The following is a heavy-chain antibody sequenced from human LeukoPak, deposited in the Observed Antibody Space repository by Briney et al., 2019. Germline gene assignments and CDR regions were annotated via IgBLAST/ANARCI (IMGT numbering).Heavy chain of an antibody. J-gene: IGHJ6*03. CDR3: ARGYSYHYMDV. CDR2: IYSSGST. V-gene: IGHV4-4*07. CDR1: GGSINNYY. Sequence: SETLSLTCTVSGGSINNYYWSWIRQPAGKGLEWIGRIYSSGSTNYNPSVQSRVTISVDKSKNQFSPEMSSVTAADTAVYYCARGYSYHYMDVWGKGTTVTVSS.